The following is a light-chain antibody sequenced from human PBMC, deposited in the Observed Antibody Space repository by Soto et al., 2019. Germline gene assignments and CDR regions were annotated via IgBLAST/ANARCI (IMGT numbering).Light chain of an antibody. V-gene: IGLV2-11*01. J-gene: IGLJ1*01. Sequence: QSALTQPRSVSGSPGQSVTLSCTGTSSDVGGYHYVSWYQHHPGKAPKIIIYDVNKRPSGVPDRFSGSKSGNTASLTISGLPTEDEADYYCCSYAGSRTSLYVFGTGTKLTVL. CDR1: SSDVGGYHY. CDR2: DVN. CDR3: CSYAGSRTSLYV.